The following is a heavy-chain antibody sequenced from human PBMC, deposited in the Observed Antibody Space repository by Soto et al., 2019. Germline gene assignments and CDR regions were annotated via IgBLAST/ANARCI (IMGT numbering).Heavy chain of an antibody. D-gene: IGHD1-26*01. J-gene: IGHJ4*02. Sequence: ASVKVSCKASGYTFTSYDINWVRQATGQGLEWMGWMNPNSGNTGYAQKFQGRVTMTRNTSISTAYMELRSLRSDDTAVYYCARDASIVGATVGVYWGQGTLVTVSS. CDR3: ARDASIVGATVGVY. CDR1: GYTFTSYD. CDR2: MNPNSGNT. V-gene: IGHV1-8*01.